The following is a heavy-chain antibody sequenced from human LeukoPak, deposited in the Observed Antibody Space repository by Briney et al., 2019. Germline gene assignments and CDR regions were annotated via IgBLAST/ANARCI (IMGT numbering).Heavy chain of an antibody. D-gene: IGHD3-9*01. CDR2: IYHSGST. Sequence: SETLSLTCAVSGGSISSGGYSWSWIRQPPGKGLEWIGYIYHSGSTYYNPSLKSRVTISVDRSKNQFSLKLSSVTAADTAVYYCARASGGGRHDILTGYYNYYFDYWGQGTLVTVSS. J-gene: IGHJ4*02. V-gene: IGHV4-30-2*01. CDR3: ARASGGGRHDILTGYYNYYFDY. CDR1: GGSISSGGYS.